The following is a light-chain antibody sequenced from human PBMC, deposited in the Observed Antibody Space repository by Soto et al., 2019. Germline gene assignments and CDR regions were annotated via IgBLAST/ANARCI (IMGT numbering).Light chain of an antibody. CDR3: QQYHNWYT. Sequence: EIVMTQSPATLSVSPGERATLSCRASQSISINLAWFQQKPGQGPRLLMYGASTRATGIPARFSGSGSATEFTLTISSLQSEDFVVYYCQQYHNWYTFGQGTKLEIK. J-gene: IGKJ2*01. CDR1: QSISIN. V-gene: IGKV3-15*01. CDR2: GAS.